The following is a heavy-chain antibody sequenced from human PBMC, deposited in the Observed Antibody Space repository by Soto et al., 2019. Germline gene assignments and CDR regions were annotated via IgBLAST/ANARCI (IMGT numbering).Heavy chain of an antibody. CDR3: TRAYYDFWSGYYGLGAFDI. Sequence: GGSLRLSCTASGFTFGDYAMSWFRQAPGKGLEWVGFIRSKAYGGTTEYAASVKGRFTISRDDSKSIAYLQMNSLKTEDTAVYYCTRAYYDFWSGYYGLGAFDIWGQGTMVTVS. J-gene: IGHJ3*02. D-gene: IGHD3-3*01. V-gene: IGHV3-49*03. CDR2: IRSKAYGGTT. CDR1: GFTFGDYA.